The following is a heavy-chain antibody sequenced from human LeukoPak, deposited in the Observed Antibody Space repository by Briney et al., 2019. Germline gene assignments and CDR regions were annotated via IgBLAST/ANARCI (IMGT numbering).Heavy chain of an antibody. CDR3: ARGGSSSSFDY. D-gene: IGHD6-6*01. J-gene: IGHJ4*02. CDR1: GGSISSGSYC. Sequence: SETLSLTCTVSGGSISSGSYCWSWIRQPAGKGLEWIGHMYKSGSTNYNPSLKSRVTISVDTSKNQFSLKLSSVTAADTAVYYCARGGSSSSFDYWGQGTLVTVSS. V-gene: IGHV4-61*09. CDR2: MYKSGST.